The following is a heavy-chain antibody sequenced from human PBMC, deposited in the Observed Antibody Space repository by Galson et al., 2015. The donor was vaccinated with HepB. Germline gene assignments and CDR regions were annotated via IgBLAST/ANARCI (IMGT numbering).Heavy chain of an antibody. V-gene: IGHV1-3*01. Sequence: SVKVSCKASGYTFTSYAMHWVRQAPGQRLEWMGWINAGNGNTKYSQKFQGRVTITRDTSASTAYMELSSLRSEDTAVYYCARGSLRRGGCNVWFDPWGQGTLVTVSS. J-gene: IGHJ5*02. D-gene: IGHD5-24*01. CDR2: INAGNGNT. CDR1: GYTFTSYA. CDR3: ARGSLRRGGCNVWFDP.